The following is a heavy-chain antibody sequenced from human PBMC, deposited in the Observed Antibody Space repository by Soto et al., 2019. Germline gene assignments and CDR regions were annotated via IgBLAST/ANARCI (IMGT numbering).Heavy chain of an antibody. CDR1: GGSISSGDYY. D-gene: IGHD6-13*01. CDR3: ARAGSSWRPFDY. CDR2: IYYSGST. Sequence: SETLSLTCTVSGGSISSGDYYWSWVRQPPGKGLEWIGYIYYSGSTYYNPSLKSRVTISVDTSKNQFSLKLSSVTAADTAVYYCARAGSSWRPFDYWGQGTLVTVYS. J-gene: IGHJ4*02. V-gene: IGHV4-30-4*01.